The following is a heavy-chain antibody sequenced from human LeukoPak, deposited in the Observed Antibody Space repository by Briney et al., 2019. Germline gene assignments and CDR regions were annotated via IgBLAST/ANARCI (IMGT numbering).Heavy chain of an antibody. CDR3: ARDPPGYSYGLSYFQH. CDR1: GYTFTSYG. J-gene: IGHJ1*01. D-gene: IGHD5-18*01. Sequence: ASVKVSCKASGYTFTSYGISWVRQAHGQGLEWMGWISAYNGNTNYAQKLQGRVTMTTDTSTSTAYMELRSLRSDDTAVYYCARDPPGYSYGLSYFQHWGQGTLVTVSS. CDR2: ISAYNGNT. V-gene: IGHV1-18*01.